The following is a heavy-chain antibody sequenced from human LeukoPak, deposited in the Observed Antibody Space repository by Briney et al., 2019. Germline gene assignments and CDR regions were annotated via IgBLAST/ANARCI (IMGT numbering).Heavy chain of an antibody. V-gene: IGHV4-59*01. D-gene: IGHD3-3*01. Sequence: SETLSLTCTVSGGSISSYYWSWIRQAPGKGLEWIGHIYYSGSTNYNPSLKSRVTISVDTSKNQFSLKLSSVTAADTAVYYCASRSSIWSGYQDTLYYFDSWGQGSLVTVSS. CDR3: ASRSSIWSGYQDTLYYFDS. J-gene: IGHJ4*02. CDR1: GGSISSYY. CDR2: IYYSGST.